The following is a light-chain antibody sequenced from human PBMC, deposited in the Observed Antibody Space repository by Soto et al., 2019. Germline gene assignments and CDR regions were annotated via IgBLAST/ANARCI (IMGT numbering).Light chain of an antibody. CDR2: VNSDGGH. CDR3: QTWGAGIQV. V-gene: IGLV4-69*01. CDR1: SGHSSYG. Sequence: QPVLTQSPSASASLGASVKLTCTLSSGHSSYGIAWHQQQPEKGTRFLMKVNSDGGHNKGDGIPDRFSGSSSGAERYLTISSLQSEDEADYYCQTWGAGIQVFGGGTKLTVL. J-gene: IGLJ3*02.